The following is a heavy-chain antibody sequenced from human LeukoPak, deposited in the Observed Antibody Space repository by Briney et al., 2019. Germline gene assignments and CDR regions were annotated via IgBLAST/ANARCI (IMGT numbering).Heavy chain of an antibody. CDR2: ISGSGGST. Sequence: GGSLRLSCAASGFTFNSYAMSWVRQAPGKGLEWVSAISGSGGSTYYADSVKGRFTISRDNSKNTLYLQMNSLRAEDTAVYYRAKHVSTYYYGSGSLFDYWGQGTLVTVSS. CDR1: GFTFNSYA. V-gene: IGHV3-23*01. CDR3: AKHVSTYYYGSGSLFDY. D-gene: IGHD3-10*01. J-gene: IGHJ4*02.